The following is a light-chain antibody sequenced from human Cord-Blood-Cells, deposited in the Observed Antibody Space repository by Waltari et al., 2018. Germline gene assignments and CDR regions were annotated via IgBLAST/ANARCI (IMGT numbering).Light chain of an antibody. J-gene: IGKJ3*01. Sequence: DIVMTQSPDSLAVSLGERATINCKSSQSVLYSSNNKNYLAWYQQKPGQPPKLLIYWASTRESGFPDRFSGSGSGTDFTLTTSSLQAEDVAVYYCQQYYSTPFTFGPGTKVDIK. CDR3: QQYYSTPFT. CDR1: QSVLYSSNNKNY. V-gene: IGKV4-1*01. CDR2: WAS.